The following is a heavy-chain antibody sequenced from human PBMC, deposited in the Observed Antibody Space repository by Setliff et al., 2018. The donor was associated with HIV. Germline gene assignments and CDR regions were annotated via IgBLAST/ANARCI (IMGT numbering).Heavy chain of an antibody. CDR3: ARDDSNGNTDAFDI. D-gene: IGHD5-18*01. Sequence: GGSLRLSCEISGFTFSNYGMHWIRQAPGRGLEWAAIISNDGGREYYVDSVKGRFTISRDNPKNSLYLQMTSLRAEDTAVYYCARDDSNGNTDAFDIWGQGTTVTVSS. V-gene: IGHV3-7*03. CDR2: ISNDGGRE. CDR1: GFTFSNYG. J-gene: IGHJ3*02.